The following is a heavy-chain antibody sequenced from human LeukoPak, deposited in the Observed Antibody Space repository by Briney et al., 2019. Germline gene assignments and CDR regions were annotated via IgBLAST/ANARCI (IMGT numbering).Heavy chain of an antibody. CDR1: GFSVSNNY. CDR3: AKEQGILEWIPGAFDI. D-gene: IGHD3-3*01. V-gene: IGHV3-66*01. Sequence: GGSLSLSCAASGFSVSNNYMNWVRQAPEKGLEWVSVLSSGGGTDYADSVKGRFTSSRDNSKNTLYLQMNSLRAEDTAVYYCAKEQGILEWIPGAFDIWGQGTMVTVSS. CDR2: LSSGGGT. J-gene: IGHJ3*02.